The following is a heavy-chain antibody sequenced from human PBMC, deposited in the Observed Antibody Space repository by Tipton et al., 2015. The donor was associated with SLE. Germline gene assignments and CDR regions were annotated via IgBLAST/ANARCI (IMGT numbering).Heavy chain of an antibody. CDR2: ISGSGVNT. J-gene: IGHJ4*02. D-gene: IGHD3-10*01. V-gene: IGHV3-23*01. Sequence: SLRLSCAASGFTFSSSGMHWVRQAPGKGLEWVSAISGSGVNTYYAESVKGRFAISRDTSKNTLYLQMNSLTAEDTALYYCAKDRRAYYFASGSSFDFWGQGTLVTVSS. CDR1: GFTFSSSG. CDR3: AKDRRAYYFASGSSFDF.